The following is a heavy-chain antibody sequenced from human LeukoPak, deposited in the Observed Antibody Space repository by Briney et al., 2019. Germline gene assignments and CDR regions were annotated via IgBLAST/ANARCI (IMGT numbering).Heavy chain of an antibody. V-gene: IGHV3-33*01. Sequence: PGGSLRLSCAASGFTFSSYGMHWVRQAPGKGLEWVAVIWYDGSNKYYADSVKGRFTISRDNSKNTLYLQMNSPRAEDTAVYYCAREGGPYDSSGYYYAYFDYWGQGTLVTVSS. D-gene: IGHD3-22*01. J-gene: IGHJ4*02. CDR2: IWYDGSNK. CDR3: AREGGPYDSSGYYYAYFDY. CDR1: GFTFSSYG.